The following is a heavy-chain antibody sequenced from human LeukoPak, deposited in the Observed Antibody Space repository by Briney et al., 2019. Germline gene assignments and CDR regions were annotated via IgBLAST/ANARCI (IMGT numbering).Heavy chain of an antibody. CDR2: IDHRGNT. J-gene: IGHJ4*02. V-gene: IGHV4-4*02. D-gene: IGHD4-17*01. CDR3: AGGYGPGY. Sequence: PSETLSLTCAVSGDSISSTNWWNWVRQPPGKGLEWIGEIDHRGNTNYNPSLKSRVTISVGRSKNQFSLKLTSVTAADTAVYYCAGGYGPGYWGQGTLVTVSA. CDR1: GDSISSTNW.